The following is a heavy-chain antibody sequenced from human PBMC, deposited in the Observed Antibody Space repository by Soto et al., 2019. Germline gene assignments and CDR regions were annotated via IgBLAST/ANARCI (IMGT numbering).Heavy chain of an antibody. V-gene: IGHV1-18*01. J-gene: IGHJ4*02. Sequence: ASVKVSCKASGYTFTSYGISWVRQAPGQGLEWMGWISAYNGNTNYAQKLQDRVTMTTDTSTSTAYMELRSLRSDDTAVYYCARKRGVIGVAAIVCDYWGQGTLVTVSS. CDR1: GYTFTSYG. CDR2: ISAYNGNT. D-gene: IGHD2-15*01. CDR3: ARKRGVIGVAAIVCDY.